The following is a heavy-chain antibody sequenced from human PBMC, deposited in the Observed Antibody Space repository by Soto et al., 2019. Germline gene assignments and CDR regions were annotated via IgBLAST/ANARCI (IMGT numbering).Heavy chain of an antibody. J-gene: IGHJ4*02. D-gene: IGHD3-10*01. CDR1: GFTFTTYS. V-gene: IGHV3-48*02. Sequence: EVQLVESGGGLVQPAGSLRLSFAAAGFTFTTYSMNWVRQAPGKGLEWVSYISSSSSTTYYADSVKGRFTISRDNAKNSLYLQMNSLRDADTAVYYCARDAGSWSYCCQGTLVTVSS. CDR3: ARDAGSWSY. CDR2: ISSSSSTT.